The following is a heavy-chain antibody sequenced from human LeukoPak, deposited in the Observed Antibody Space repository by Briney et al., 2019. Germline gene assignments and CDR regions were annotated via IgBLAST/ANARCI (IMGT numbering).Heavy chain of an antibody. Sequence: ASGKVSCKASGYIFTHYAIDWMRQAPGQRPEWRGWRNGGNGNIKYSQKFQGSIPPIRDTSAATAYMELSSLRHDDLAVYYCARGRGTSGSNRDFYYYNYMDFWGKGTTVTVSS. CDR2: RNGGNGNI. CDR1: GYIFTHYA. J-gene: IGHJ6*03. V-gene: IGHV1-3*02. CDR3: ARGRGTSGSNRDFYYYNYMDF. D-gene: IGHD2-15*01.